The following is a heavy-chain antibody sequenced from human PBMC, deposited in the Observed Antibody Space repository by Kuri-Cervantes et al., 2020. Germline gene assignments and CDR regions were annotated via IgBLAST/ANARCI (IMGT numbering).Heavy chain of an antibody. CDR2: IYYSGST. CDR1: GGSMSSYY. V-gene: IGHV4-59*01. D-gene: IGHD6-6*01. CDR3: AGVTYSRSPRGAFDY. J-gene: IGHJ4*02. Sequence: SETLSLTCTVSGGSMSSYYWSWIRQPPGKGLEWIGDIYYSGSTNYNPSLKSRVTISVDTSKNQFSLKLSSVTAADTAVYYRAGVTYSRSPRGAFDYWGQGTLVTVSS.